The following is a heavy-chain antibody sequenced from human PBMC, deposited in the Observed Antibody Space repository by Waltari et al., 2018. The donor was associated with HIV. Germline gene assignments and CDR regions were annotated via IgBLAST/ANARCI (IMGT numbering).Heavy chain of an antibody. D-gene: IGHD3-9*01. CDR3: ARGIPAWRYETLTGQDY. V-gene: IGHV1-8*01. CDR1: GYTFTSYD. J-gene: IGHJ4*02. Sequence: QVQLVQSGAEVKTPGASVKVSCKASGYTFTSYDINWMRQATGQGLEWMGWMNPNSGNTGYAQKFQGKVTMTRNASITTAYMELSSLRSEDTAVYFCARGIPAWRYETLTGQDYWGQGTLVTVSS. CDR2: MNPNSGNT.